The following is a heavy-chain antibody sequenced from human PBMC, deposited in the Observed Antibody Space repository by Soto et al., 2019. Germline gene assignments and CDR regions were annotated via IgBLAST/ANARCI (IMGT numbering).Heavy chain of an antibody. Sequence: ASVQVSCQSSGSTFTSYGIIWVLQALGQGLEWMGWISAYNGNTNYAQKLQGRVTMTTDTSTSTAYMELRSLRSDDTAVYYCARDENIAVAGRAGYWGQGTLVTVSS. CDR1: GSTFTSYG. CDR2: ISAYNGNT. J-gene: IGHJ4*02. D-gene: IGHD6-19*01. CDR3: ARDENIAVAGRAGY. V-gene: IGHV1-18*04.